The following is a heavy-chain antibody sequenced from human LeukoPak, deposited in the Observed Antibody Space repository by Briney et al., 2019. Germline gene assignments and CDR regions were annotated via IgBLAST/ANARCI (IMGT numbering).Heavy chain of an antibody. J-gene: IGHJ4*02. Sequence: PSETLSLPCTVSGGPISSYYWSWIRQPPGKGLEWIGYIYYSGSTNYNPSLKSRVTISVDTSKNQFSLKLSSVTAADTAVYYCARDLRSSGWYYFDYWGQGTLVTVSS. CDR2: IYYSGST. CDR1: GGPISSYY. V-gene: IGHV4-59*01. D-gene: IGHD6-19*01. CDR3: ARDLRSSGWYYFDY.